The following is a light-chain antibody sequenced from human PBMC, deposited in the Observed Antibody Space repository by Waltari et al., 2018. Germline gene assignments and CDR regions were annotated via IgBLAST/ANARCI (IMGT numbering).Light chain of an antibody. Sequence: QSALTQPVSVSGSPGQSITISCPGTSSDVGGYNSVSWYQHLPGKAPKLMIFEVSNRPSGISNRFSGSKSGNTASLTISGLQAEDEADYYCTSFASGSTVLFGVGTKLTVL. CDR2: EVS. V-gene: IGLV2-14*01. J-gene: IGLJ2*01. CDR3: TSFASGSTVL. CDR1: SSDVGGYNS.